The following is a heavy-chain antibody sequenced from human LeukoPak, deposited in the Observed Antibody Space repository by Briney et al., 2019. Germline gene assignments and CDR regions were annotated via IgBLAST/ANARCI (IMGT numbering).Heavy chain of an antibody. D-gene: IGHD5-18*01. CDR1: GFTFSSYA. Sequence: GGSLRLSCAASGFTFSSYAMSWVRQAPGKGLEWVSAISGSGGSTYYADSVKGRFTISRDNAKNSLYLQMNSLRAEDTAVYYCARGLGTGYSYGNLDYWGQGTLVTVSS. CDR2: ISGSGGST. J-gene: IGHJ4*02. CDR3: ARGLGTGYSYGNLDY. V-gene: IGHV3-23*01.